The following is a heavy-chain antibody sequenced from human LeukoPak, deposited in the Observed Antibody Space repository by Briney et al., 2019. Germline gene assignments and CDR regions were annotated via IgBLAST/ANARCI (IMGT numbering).Heavy chain of an antibody. D-gene: IGHD6-13*01. J-gene: IGHJ5*02. V-gene: IGHV1-2*06. CDR1: GGTFSGYA. CDR3: ARRPPMSAADNWLDP. CDR2: INPNSGGT. Sequence: ASVKVSCKASGGTFSGYAFTWVRQAPGQGLEWMGRINPNSGGTNYAQKFQGRVTVTRDTSISTAYMELSRLRSDDTAVYYCARRPPMSAADNWLDPWGQGTLVTVSS.